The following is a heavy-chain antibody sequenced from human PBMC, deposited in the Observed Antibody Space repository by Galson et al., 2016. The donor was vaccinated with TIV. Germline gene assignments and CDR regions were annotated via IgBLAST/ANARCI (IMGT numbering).Heavy chain of an antibody. Sequence: SVKVSCKASGYTLTGYDINWVRQATGQGLEWMGLMNPNTGPTAYAPKFQGRVTMTRNTSLSTAYLELSSLRSEDTAVYYCARLAPCGGDCYFFGDWGQGTLVTVSS. V-gene: IGHV1-8*02. CDR3: ARLAPCGGDCYFFGD. CDR2: MNPNTGPT. D-gene: IGHD2-21*02. CDR1: GYTLTGYD. J-gene: IGHJ4*02.